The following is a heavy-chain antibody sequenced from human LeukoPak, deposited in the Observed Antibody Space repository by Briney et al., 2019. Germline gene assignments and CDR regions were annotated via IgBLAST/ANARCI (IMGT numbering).Heavy chain of an antibody. Sequence: GGSLRLSCAASGFTFSSFWMHWVRQAPGKGLLWVSFINNDGSITSYADSVKGRFTISRDNAKNTVYLQMNSLRAEDRAAYYCARGGPAGQTPDYWGHGALVTVSS. D-gene: IGHD5-12*01. CDR2: INNDGSIT. V-gene: IGHV3-74*01. J-gene: IGHJ4*01. CDR3: ARGGPAGQTPDY. CDR1: GFTFSSFW.